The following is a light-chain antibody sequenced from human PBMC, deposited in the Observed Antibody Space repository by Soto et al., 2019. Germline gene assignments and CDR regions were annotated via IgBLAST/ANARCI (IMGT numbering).Light chain of an antibody. CDR3: QQYNSYSRT. J-gene: IGKJ1*01. CDR1: QSISSW. CDR2: MAS. V-gene: IGKV1-5*03. Sequence: DIQMTQSPSTLSASVGDRVTITCRASQSISSWLAWYQQKPGKAPKLLIYMASSLESGVPSRFSGSGSGTEFTRTISSLQPEDFATYDCQQYNSYSRTFGQGTKVEIK.